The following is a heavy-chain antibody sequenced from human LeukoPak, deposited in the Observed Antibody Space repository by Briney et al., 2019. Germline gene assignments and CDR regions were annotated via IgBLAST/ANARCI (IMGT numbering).Heavy chain of an antibody. V-gene: IGHV3-30-3*01. CDR2: ISYDGSNK. CDR3: ARDSRIWQQLVLSGYFQH. D-gene: IGHD6-13*01. CDR1: GFTFSSYA. J-gene: IGHJ1*01. Sequence: GGSLRLSCAASGFTFSSYAMHWVRQAPGKGLEWVAVISYDGSNKYYADSVKGRFTISRDNSKNTLYLQMNSLRAEDTAVYSCARDSRIWQQLVLSGYFQHWGQGTLVTVSS.